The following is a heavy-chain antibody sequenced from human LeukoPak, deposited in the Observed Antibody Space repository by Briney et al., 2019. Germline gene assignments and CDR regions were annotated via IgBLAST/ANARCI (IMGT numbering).Heavy chain of an antibody. CDR2: INQDGSEK. V-gene: IGHV3-7*01. D-gene: IGHD2-15*01. Sequence: PGESLRLSCAASGFTFTTYWMTWVRQAPGKGLEWVANINQDGSEKYFVDSVKGRLTISRDNAKNTLYLQMNSLRAEDTAVYYCARVMHTDALLHFKIHDCSGGSCYFNWFDPWGQGTLVTVSS. CDR1: GFTFTTYW. J-gene: IGHJ5*02. CDR3: ARVMHTDALLHFKIHDCSGGSCYFNWFDP.